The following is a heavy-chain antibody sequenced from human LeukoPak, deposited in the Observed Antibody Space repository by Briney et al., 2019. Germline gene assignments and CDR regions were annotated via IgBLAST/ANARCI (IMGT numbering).Heavy chain of an antibody. J-gene: IGHJ4*02. CDR2: INPSGGST. CDR1: GYTFTSYY. D-gene: IGHD3-10*01. V-gene: IGHV1-46*01. CDR3: ARDGGITMVRGVEVDY. Sequence: ASVKVSCKASGYTFTSYYMHWARQAPGQGLEWMGIINPSGGSTSYAQKFQGRVTMTRDTSTSTVYMELSSLRSEDTAVYYCARDGGITMVRGVEVDYWGQGTLVTVSS.